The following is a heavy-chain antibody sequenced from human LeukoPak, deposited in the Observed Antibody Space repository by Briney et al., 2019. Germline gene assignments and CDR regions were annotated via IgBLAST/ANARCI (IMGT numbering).Heavy chain of an antibody. Sequence: GGSLRLSCAASGFTFSSYAMHWVRQAPGKGLEWVAVISYDGSNKYYADSVKGRFTISRDNSKNTLYLQMNSLRAEDTAVYYCASKLGIDAFDIWGQGTMVTVSS. CDR1: GFTFSSYA. CDR3: ASKLGIDAFDI. CDR2: ISYDGSNK. V-gene: IGHV3-30-3*01. J-gene: IGHJ3*02. D-gene: IGHD7-27*01.